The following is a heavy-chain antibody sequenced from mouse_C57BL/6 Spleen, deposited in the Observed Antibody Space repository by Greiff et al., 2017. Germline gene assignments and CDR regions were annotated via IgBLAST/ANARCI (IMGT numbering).Heavy chain of an antibody. CDR3: ARGVITTVVNYAMDY. CDR1: GYTFTSYW. V-gene: IGHV1-53*01. Sequence: QVQLQQPGAELVMPGASVKLSCKASGYTFTSYWMHWVKQRPGQGLEWIGNINPSNGGTNYNEKFKSKATLTVDKSSSTAYMQLSSLTSEDSAVYYCARGVITTVVNYAMDYWGQGTSVTVSS. CDR2: INPSNGGT. J-gene: IGHJ4*01. D-gene: IGHD1-1*01.